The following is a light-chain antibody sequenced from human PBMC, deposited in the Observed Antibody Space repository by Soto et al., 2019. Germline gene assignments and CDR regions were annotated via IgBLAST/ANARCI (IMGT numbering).Light chain of an antibody. Sequence: QAVVTQEPSLTVSPGGTVTLTCGSSTGTVTSGHHPYWLQQKPGQAPRALIYHTTNTLSWTPARFSGSLLGGKAALTLSGAQPEDEALNYSILTNSGPWVFGGGTKLTVL. V-gene: IGLV7-46*01. J-gene: IGLJ3*02. CDR2: HTT. CDR1: TGTVTSGHH. CDR3: ILTNSGPWV.